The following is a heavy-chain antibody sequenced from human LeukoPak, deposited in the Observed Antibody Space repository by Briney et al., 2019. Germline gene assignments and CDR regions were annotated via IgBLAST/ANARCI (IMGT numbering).Heavy chain of an antibody. CDR2: IYFGDSHT. J-gene: IGHJ4*02. CDR1: GNRFTSYW. V-gene: IGHV5-51*01. D-gene: IGHD2-21*02. Sequence: GESLKISCKGSGNRFTSYWIGWVRQMPGKGLEWMGIIYFGDSHTRYSPSLQGQVTISADKSISTAYLQWSSLKASDTAMYYCARLRDSHFDYWGQGTLVTVSS. CDR3: ARLRDSHFDY.